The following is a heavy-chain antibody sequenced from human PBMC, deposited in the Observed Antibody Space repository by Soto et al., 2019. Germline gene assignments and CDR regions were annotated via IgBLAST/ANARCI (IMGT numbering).Heavy chain of an antibody. CDR3: ARGVYCSSTSCYWGMDV. Sequence: SETLCVTCAVDDGSCSGYDWSWIRQPPGKGLEWIGEINHSGRINYNPSLKSRVTLSVDTSKNQFSLNLNSVTAADTAVYYCARGVYCSSTSCYWGMDVWGQGTTVTVSS. D-gene: IGHD2-2*01. V-gene: IGHV4-34*01. CDR1: DGSCSGYD. J-gene: IGHJ6*02. CDR2: INHSGRI.